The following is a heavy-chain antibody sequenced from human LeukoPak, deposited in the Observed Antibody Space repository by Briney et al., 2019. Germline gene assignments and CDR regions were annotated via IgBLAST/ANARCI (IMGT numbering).Heavy chain of an antibody. D-gene: IGHD6-19*01. J-gene: IGHJ6*02. CDR3: ARGHRGWHENYYYGMDV. CDR2: INHSGST. Sequence: SETLSLTCAVYGGSFSGYYWSWIRQPPGKGLEWIGEINHSGSTNYNPSLKSRVTISVDTSKNQFSLKLSSVTAADTAVYYCARGHRGWHENYYYGMDVWGQGTTVTVSS. V-gene: IGHV4-34*01. CDR1: GGSFSGYY.